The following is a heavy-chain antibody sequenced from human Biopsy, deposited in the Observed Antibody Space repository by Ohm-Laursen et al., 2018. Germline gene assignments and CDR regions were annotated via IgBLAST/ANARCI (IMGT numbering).Heavy chain of an antibody. D-gene: IGHD3-22*01. J-gene: IGHJ5*02. CDR2: IFYRGST. CDR1: GGSISNNNYY. V-gene: IGHV4-39*01. Sequence: SETLSLTCTVSGGSISNNNYYWGWIRPPPGKGLEWIGSIFYRGSTHYKPSLKSRVNISVDTSKNQLSLKLNSVTAADTAVYYCARDYDTSGYYYVSWGQGTLVTVSS. CDR3: ARDYDTSGYYYVS.